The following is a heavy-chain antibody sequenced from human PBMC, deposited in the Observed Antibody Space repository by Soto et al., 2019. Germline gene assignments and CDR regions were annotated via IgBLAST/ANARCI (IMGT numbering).Heavy chain of an antibody. J-gene: IGHJ4*02. CDR3: ATYDSGGKFDF. CDR1: GGSFSSFY. CDR2: VYYSGTT. D-gene: IGHD3-22*01. Sequence: LSLTCTVSGGSFSSFYWSWIRQPPGKGLEWIGYVYYSGTTNYNPSLKGRVSISVDTSKNQFSLKLTSVTAADTAVYYCATYDSGGKFDFWGLGTLVTVSS. V-gene: IGHV4-59*01.